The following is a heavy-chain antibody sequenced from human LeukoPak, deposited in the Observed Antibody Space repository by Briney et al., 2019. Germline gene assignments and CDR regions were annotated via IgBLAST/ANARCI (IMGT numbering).Heavy chain of an antibody. CDR1: GDSVSSNSAA. D-gene: IGHD2-8*02. Sequence: SQTLSLTCVISGDSVSSNSAAWNWIRQSPSRGLEWLGRTYYRSKWYNDYAVSVKSRITINPDTSKNQFSLQLNSVTPEDTAVYYCAREAWSRGNYYYGIDVWGQGTTVTVSS. CDR2: TYYRSKWYN. CDR3: AREAWSRGNYYYGIDV. J-gene: IGHJ6*02. V-gene: IGHV6-1*01.